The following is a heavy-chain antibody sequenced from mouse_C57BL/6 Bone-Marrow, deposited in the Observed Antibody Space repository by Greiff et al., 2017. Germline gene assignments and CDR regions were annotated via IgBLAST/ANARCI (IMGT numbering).Heavy chain of an antibody. CDR1: GFTFSDYG. J-gene: IGHJ3*01. V-gene: IGHV5-17*01. CDR2: ISRGSSTI. CDR3: ASWFAY. Sequence: EVQLVESGGGLVKPGGSLKLSCAASGFTFSDYGMHWVRQAPEKGLEWVAYISRGSSTIYYADTVKGRFTISRDNAKNTLCLQMTSLRSEDTAMYYCASWFAYWGQGTLVTVSA.